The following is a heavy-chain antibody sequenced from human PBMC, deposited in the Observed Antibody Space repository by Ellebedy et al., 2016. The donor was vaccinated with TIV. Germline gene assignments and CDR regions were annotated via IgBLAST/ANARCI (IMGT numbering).Heavy chain of an antibody. V-gene: IGHV3-74*01. D-gene: IGHD3-22*01. CDR2: INSDGSST. J-gene: IGHJ4*02. CDR1: GFTFSSYW. Sequence: GESLKISXAASGFTFSSYWMHWVRQAPGKGLVWVSRINSDGSSTSYADSVKGRFTISRDNAKNSLYLQMNSLRAEDTAVYYCARETYYYDSTDYYYKCLDYWGPGTLVTVSS. CDR3: ARETYYYDSTDYYYKCLDY.